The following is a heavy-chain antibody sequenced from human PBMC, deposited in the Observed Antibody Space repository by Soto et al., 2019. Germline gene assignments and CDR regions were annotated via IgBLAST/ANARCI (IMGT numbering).Heavy chain of an antibody. CDR2: IKSKSDGGTT. CDR1: GFTFSNAW. J-gene: IGHJ4*02. D-gene: IGHD2-15*01. Sequence: PGGSLRLSCAASGFTFSNAWMSWVRQAPGKGLEWVGRIKSKSDGGTTDYAAPVNGRFTISRDYSKNTLYLQMNSLKTEATAVYYCTTDQYCSGGSCRTLTYWGQGTLVTVSS. CDR3: TTDQYCSGGSCRTLTY. V-gene: IGHV3-15*01.